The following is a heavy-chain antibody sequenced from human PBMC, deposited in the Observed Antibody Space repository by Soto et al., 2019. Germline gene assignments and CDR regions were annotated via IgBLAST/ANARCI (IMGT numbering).Heavy chain of an antibody. CDR1: GGSISSGGYY. CDR3: ARSPITIFGVVISASWFDP. V-gene: IGHV4-31*03. Sequence: QVQLQESGPGLVKPSQTLSLTCTVSGGSISSGGYYWSWIRQHPGKGLERIGYIYYSGSTYYNPSLKSRVTISVDTSKNQFSLKLSSVTAADTAVYYCARSPITIFGVVISASWFDPWGQGTLVTVSS. D-gene: IGHD3-3*01. CDR2: IYYSGST. J-gene: IGHJ5*02.